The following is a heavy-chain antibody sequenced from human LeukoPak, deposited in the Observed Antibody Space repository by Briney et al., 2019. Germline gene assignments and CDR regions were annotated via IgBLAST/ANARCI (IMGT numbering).Heavy chain of an antibody. Sequence: GGSLRLSCAASGFTFSSYSMNWVRQAPGKGLEWVSYISSSSSTTYYADSVKGRFTISRDNAKNSLYLQMNSLRDEDTAVYYCATQNTFGGVIGYFDYWGQGTLVTVSS. V-gene: IGHV3-48*02. CDR2: ISSSSSTT. CDR3: ATQNTFGGVIGYFDY. CDR1: GFTFSSYS. J-gene: IGHJ4*02. D-gene: IGHD3-16*02.